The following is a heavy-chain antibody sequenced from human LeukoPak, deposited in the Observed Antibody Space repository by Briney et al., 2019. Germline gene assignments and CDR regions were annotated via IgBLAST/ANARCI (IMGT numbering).Heavy chain of an antibody. Sequence: GVSLRLSCAASGFTFSSYSMNWVRQAPGKGLEWVSSISSSSSYIYYADSVKGRFTISRDNAKNSLYLQMNSLRAEDTAVYYCARDLGYCSGGSCFSHFLSDYWGQGTLVTVSS. D-gene: IGHD2-15*01. CDR1: GFTFSSYS. J-gene: IGHJ4*02. V-gene: IGHV3-21*01. CDR2: ISSSSSYI. CDR3: ARDLGYCSGGSCFSHFLSDY.